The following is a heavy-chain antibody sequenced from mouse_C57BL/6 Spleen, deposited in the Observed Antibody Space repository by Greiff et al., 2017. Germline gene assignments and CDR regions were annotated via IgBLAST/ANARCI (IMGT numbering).Heavy chain of an antibody. CDR3: ARGYYSNSFCAY. CDR1: GYTFTDYY. Sequence: VQLQQSGPELVKPGASVKISCKASGYTFTDYYMNWVKQSHGKSLEWIGDINPNNGGTSYNQKFKGKATVTVDKSSSTAYMELRSLTSEDSAVYCCARGYYSNSFCAYWGQGALVTVSA. V-gene: IGHV1-26*01. J-gene: IGHJ3*01. D-gene: IGHD2-5*01. CDR2: INPNNGGT.